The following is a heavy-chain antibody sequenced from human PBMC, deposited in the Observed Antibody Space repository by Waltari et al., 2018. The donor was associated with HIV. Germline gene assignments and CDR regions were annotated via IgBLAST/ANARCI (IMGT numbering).Heavy chain of an antibody. V-gene: IGHV1-18*01. CDR3: TRGNIWGSYRYFDY. D-gene: IGHD3-16*02. CDR2: ITRYTANS. J-gene: IGHJ4*02. Sequence: QIRLFQSDHVVRKPGASVTISCTTAGYPFMNYHVTWVRQSLGQRLDWMGGITRYTANSNYTRESQGRVTLTTDAAAATAYLELRDLRPDDTAMYFCTRGNIWGSYRYFDYWGPGTLVTVS. CDR1: GYPFMNYH.